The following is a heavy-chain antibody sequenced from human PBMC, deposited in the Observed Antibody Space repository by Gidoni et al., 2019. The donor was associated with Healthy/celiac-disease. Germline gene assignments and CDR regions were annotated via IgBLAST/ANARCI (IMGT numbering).Heavy chain of an antibody. J-gene: IGHJ3*02. Sequence: EVQLVESGGGLVQPGGSLRLSCAASGFTFSSYSMNWVRQAPGKGLEWVSYISSSSSTIYYADSVKGRFTISRDNAKNSLYLQMNSLRDEDTAVYYCARGLGTGSYFAYAFDIWGQGTMVTVSS. CDR2: ISSSSSTI. V-gene: IGHV3-48*02. CDR3: ARGLGTGSYFAYAFDI. D-gene: IGHD1-26*01. CDR1: GFTFSSYS.